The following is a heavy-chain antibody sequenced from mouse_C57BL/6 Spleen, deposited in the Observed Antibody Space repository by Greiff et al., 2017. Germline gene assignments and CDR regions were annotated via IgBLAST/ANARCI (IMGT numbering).Heavy chain of an antibody. D-gene: IGHD1-1*01. Sequence: QVQLQQPGAELVKPGASVKLSCKASGYTFTSYWMHWVKQRPGQGLEWIGMIHPNSGSTNYNEKFKSKATLTVDKSSSTAYMQLSSLTSEDSAVYYCATCYCYGSSYAFAYWGQGTLVTVSA. CDR2: IHPNSGST. J-gene: IGHJ3*01. CDR1: GYTFTSYW. V-gene: IGHV1-64*01. CDR3: ATCYCYGSSYAFAY.